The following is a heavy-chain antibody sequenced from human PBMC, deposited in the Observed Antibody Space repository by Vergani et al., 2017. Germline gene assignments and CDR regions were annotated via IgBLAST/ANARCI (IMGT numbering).Heavy chain of an antibody. CDR1: GGSFSGYY. CDR2: INHSGST. V-gene: IGHV4-34*01. D-gene: IGHD6-19*01. CDR3: ARAPAVSLYSSVWYGRVRSLFDD. Sequence: QLQLQESGPGLVKPSETLSLTCAVYGGSFSGYYWSWIRQPPGKGLEWIGEINHSGSTNYNPSLKSRVTISVDTSKNQCSLKLSSVTAADTAVYYCARAPAVSLYSSVWYGRVRSLFDDWGQGTLVTVSS. J-gene: IGHJ4*02.